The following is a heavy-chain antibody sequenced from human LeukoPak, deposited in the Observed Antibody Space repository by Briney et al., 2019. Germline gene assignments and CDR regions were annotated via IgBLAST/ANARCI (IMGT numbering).Heavy chain of an antibody. CDR3: AKDDYGDYFDY. CDR2: ISYDGSNK. CDR1: GFTFSSYG. D-gene: IGHD4-17*01. Sequence: AGGSLRLSCAASGFTFSSYGMHWVRQAPGKGLEWVAVISYDGSNKYYADFVKGRFTISRDNSKNTLYLQMNSLRAEDTAVYYCAKDDYGDYFDYWGQGTLVTVSS. J-gene: IGHJ4*02. V-gene: IGHV3-30*18.